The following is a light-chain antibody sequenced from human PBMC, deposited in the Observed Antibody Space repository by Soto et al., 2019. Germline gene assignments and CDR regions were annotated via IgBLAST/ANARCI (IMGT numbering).Light chain of an antibody. V-gene: IGLV2-18*02. J-gene: IGLJ1*01. CDR2: EVN. CDR1: SSDVGNYNR. CDR3: SSYTSSSTFV. Sequence: QSVLTQPPSVSGSPGQSVTISCTGTSSDVGNYNRVSWYQQPPGTAPKLMICEVNNRPSGVPDRFSGSKSGNTASLTISGLQAEDEADYYCSSYTSSSTFVFGTGTKLTVL.